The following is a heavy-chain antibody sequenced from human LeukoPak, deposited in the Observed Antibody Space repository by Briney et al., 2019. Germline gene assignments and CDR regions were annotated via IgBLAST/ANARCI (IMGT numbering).Heavy chain of an antibody. Sequence: GGSLRLSCAASGFTFDDYGMSWVRQAPGKGLEWVSGINWNGGSTGYADSVKGRFTISRDNAKNSLYLQMNSLRAEDTAVYYCARDLLWSQLDYWGQGTLVTVSS. CDR2: INWNGGST. CDR1: GFTFDDYG. CDR3: ARDLLWSQLDY. J-gene: IGHJ4*02. V-gene: IGHV3-20*04. D-gene: IGHD5-18*01.